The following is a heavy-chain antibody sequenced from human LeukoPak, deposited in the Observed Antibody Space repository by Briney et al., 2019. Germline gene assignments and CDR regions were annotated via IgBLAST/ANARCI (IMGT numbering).Heavy chain of an antibody. CDR1: GFSFSSYG. CDR3: ARDRQQRRDY. J-gene: IGHJ4*02. CDR2: IQYDGSNK. Sequence: GGSLRLSCAASGFSFSSYGMQWVRQAPGKGLERVAFIQYDGSNKYYAESVKGRFTISRDNAKNSLYLQMNSLRAEDTAVYYCARDRQQRRDYWGQGTLVTVSS. V-gene: IGHV3-30*02. D-gene: IGHD6-13*01.